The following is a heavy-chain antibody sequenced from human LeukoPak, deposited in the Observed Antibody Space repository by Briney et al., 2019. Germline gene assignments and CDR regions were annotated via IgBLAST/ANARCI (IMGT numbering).Heavy chain of an antibody. CDR2: VHLSGRT. V-gene: IGHV4-4*02. CDR1: GGSISTTNW. CDR3: AREGGPYRPLDY. J-gene: IGHJ4*02. Sequence: PSGTLSLTCGVSGGSISTTNWWTWVRQPPGEGLEGIGGVHLSGRTHYNPSLESRVTMSVDMSENHISLRLTSVTAADTAVYYCAREGGPYRPLDYSRQGTLVTVSS.